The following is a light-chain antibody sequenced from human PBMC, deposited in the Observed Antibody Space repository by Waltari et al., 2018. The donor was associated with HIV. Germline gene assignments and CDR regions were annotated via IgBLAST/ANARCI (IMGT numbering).Light chain of an antibody. J-gene: IGKJ1*01. Sequence: STLSLSPGEGATLSCRASQSVSSNLAWYQQKPGQAPRLLIYGSSNRATGIPARFSGSGSGTDFTLTINSLQSEDFAVYYCQQYDNWPPWTFGQGTKVEIK. CDR3: QQYDNWPPWT. CDR1: QSVSSN. CDR2: GSS. V-gene: IGKV3-15*01.